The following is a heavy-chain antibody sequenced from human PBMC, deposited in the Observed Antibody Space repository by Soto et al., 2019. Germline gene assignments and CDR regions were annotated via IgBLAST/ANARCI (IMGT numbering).Heavy chain of an antibody. J-gene: IGHJ4*02. V-gene: IGHV5-51*01. CDR1: GYSFTSYW. D-gene: IGHD3-22*01. CDR3: ARWYYYDSSGYSEGPYFDY. CDR2: IYPGDSDT. Sequence: GESLKISCKGSGYSFTSYWIGWVRQMPGKGLEWMGIIYPGDSDTRYSPSFQGQVTISADKSISTAYLQWSSLKASDTAMYYCARWYYYDSSGYSEGPYFDYWGQGTLVTVS.